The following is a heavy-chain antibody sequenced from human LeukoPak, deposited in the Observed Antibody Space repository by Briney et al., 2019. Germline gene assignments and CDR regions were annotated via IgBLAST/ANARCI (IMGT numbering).Heavy chain of an antibody. CDR1: GFTFSSYA. V-gene: IGHV3-30*04. CDR3: AKDLRETGMTDD. CDR2: ISYDGSNK. J-gene: IGHJ4*02. Sequence: GGSLRLSCAASGFTFSSYAMSWVRQAPGKGLEWVAVISYDGSNKYYADSVKGRFTISRDNSKNTLYLQMNSLRAEDTAVYYCAKDLRETGMTDDWGQGTLVTVYS. D-gene: IGHD1-1*01.